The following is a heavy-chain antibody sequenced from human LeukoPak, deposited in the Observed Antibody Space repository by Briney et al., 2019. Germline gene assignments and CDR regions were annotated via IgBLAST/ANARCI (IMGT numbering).Heavy chain of an antibody. Sequence: GGSLRLSCAASGFTFDDYAMHWVRQAPGKGLEWVSGISWNSGSIGYADSVKGRFTISRDNAKNSLYLQMNSLRAEDTAVYYCARGSSNYLDYWGQGTLVTVSS. J-gene: IGHJ4*02. CDR2: ISWNSGSI. CDR3: ARGSSNYLDY. CDR1: GFTFDDYA. D-gene: IGHD6-19*01. V-gene: IGHV3-9*01.